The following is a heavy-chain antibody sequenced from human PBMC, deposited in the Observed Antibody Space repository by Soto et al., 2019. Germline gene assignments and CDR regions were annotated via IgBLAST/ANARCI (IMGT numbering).Heavy chain of an antibody. CDR3: ARVPSGDYAYYFDY. CDR1: GGSISSGNW. CDR2: VSHSGSA. V-gene: IGHV4-4*02. D-gene: IGHD4-17*01. J-gene: IGHJ4*02. Sequence: SETLSLTCAVSGGSISSGNWWTWVRQPPGKGLEWIGEVSHSGSAKYNPSLKSRVTISVDKSKNQFSLKLTSVIAADTAVYYCARVPSGDYAYYFDYWGQGTLVTVSS.